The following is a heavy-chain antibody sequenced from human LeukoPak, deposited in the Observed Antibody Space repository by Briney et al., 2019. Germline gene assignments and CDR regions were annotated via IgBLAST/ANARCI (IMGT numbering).Heavy chain of an antibody. D-gene: IGHD4-17*01. V-gene: IGHV3-30*04. CDR3: ARDFAITATTIYYYVFDI. Sequence: PGRSLRLSCAASGFIFSRYTMHWVRQAPDKGLEEVAVISHDGSTEYYADSVKGRLTISRDNSINTLYLQIYSLRPEDTAIYYCARDFAITATTIYYYVFDIWGPGTMVTVSS. J-gene: IGHJ3*02. CDR2: ISHDGSTE. CDR1: GFIFSRYT.